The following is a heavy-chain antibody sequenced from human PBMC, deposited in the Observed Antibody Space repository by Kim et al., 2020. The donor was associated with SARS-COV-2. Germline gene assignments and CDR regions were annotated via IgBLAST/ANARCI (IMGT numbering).Heavy chain of an antibody. D-gene: IGHD6-19*01. CDR1: GDSISSSDSY. Sequence: SETLSLTCNVSGDSISSSDSYWGWIRQPRGKGLEWIGSIYYSGSTHYNPSLKNRVTMSLDTSKNHFSLKLSSVTAADTAVYFCARHFPPYSTGWFFFDPWGQGTLVTVSS. J-gene: IGHJ5*02. CDR3: ARHFPPYSTGWFFFDP. V-gene: IGHV4-39*01. CDR2: IYYSGST.